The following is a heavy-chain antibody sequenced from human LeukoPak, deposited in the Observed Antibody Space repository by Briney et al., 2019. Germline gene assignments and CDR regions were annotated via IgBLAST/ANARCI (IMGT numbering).Heavy chain of an antibody. CDR1: GFTFSNYG. D-gene: IGHD6-13*01. CDR3: AREHTRAATGTHWFDP. J-gene: IGHJ5*02. Sequence: PGRSLTLFCAASGFTFSNYGMHWVPQAPGKGLEWVEFISYDGSNKYYADSVKGRFTLSRDSSKNTLYLQMNSLRAEDTAVYYCAREHTRAATGTHWFDPWGQGTLVTVSS. V-gene: IGHV3-30*12. CDR2: ISYDGSNK.